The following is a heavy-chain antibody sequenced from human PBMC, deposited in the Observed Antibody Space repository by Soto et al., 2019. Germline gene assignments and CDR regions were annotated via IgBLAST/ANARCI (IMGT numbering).Heavy chain of an antibody. CDR1: GYSFTSYW. D-gene: IGHD3-10*01. V-gene: IGHV5-10-1*01. Sequence: EVQLVQSGAEVKKPGESLRISCKGSGYSFTSYWISWVRQMPGKGLEWMGRIDPSDSYTNYSPSFQGHVTIPADKSISTAYPRWSSLKAWDAAMYYCARQGGDAGSYWCNPWGQGNLVTVS. CDR3: ARQGGDAGSYWCNP. CDR2: IDPSDSYT. J-gene: IGHJ5*02.